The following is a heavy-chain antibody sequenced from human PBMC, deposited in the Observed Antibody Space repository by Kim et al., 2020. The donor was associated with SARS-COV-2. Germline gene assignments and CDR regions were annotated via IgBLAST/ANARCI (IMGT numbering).Heavy chain of an antibody. Sequence: SETLSLTCTVSGGSMNSYYWSWIRQPPGKRLEWIGYIYYSGGPNYNPPLKSRVTILVDKSKNQFPLRLNSVTVADPAVYYCARVDNWNALDSWGQGTLVT. CDR2: IYYSGGP. J-gene: IGHJ4*02. CDR3: ARVDNWNALDS. D-gene: IGHD1-20*01. V-gene: IGHV4-59*13. CDR1: GGSMNSYY.